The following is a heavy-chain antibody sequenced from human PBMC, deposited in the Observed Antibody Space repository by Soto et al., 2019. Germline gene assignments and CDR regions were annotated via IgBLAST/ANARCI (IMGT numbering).Heavy chain of an antibody. CDR1: VFTFSTYA. Sequence: GGALRLSCAASVFTFSTYAMHWVRQAPGKGLEWVALISYDGGNKYYADSVKGRFTISRDDSKNALYLQMNSLIAEDTAVYYCARKTARGYGDYFVYWGQGTLVTVSS. D-gene: IGHD4-17*01. J-gene: IGHJ4*02. CDR2: ISYDGGNK. CDR3: ARKTARGYGDYFVY. V-gene: IGHV3-30-3*01.